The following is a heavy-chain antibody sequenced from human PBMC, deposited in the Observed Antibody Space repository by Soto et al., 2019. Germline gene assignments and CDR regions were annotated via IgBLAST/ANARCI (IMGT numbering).Heavy chain of an antibody. CDR1: GFSLSASGVG. CDR3: AHKGGGDRILDY. Sequence: QITLKESGPTLVKPTQTLTLTCTFSGFSLSASGVGVGWIRQPPGKALEWLAIIYWDDAKHYSPSLKSSLTTTKDTSKNQGVLTMTNMDPVDTATYYCAHKGGGDRILDYWGQGTLVTVSS. V-gene: IGHV2-5*02. CDR2: IYWDDAK. J-gene: IGHJ4*02. D-gene: IGHD3-16*01.